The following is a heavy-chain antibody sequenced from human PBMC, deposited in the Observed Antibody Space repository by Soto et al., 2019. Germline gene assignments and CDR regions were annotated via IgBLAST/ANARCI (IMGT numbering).Heavy chain of an antibody. D-gene: IGHD3-22*01. J-gene: IGHJ5*02. CDR1: GYALTELP. Sequence: ALVKVSCKVSGYALTELPMHWVRQAPGKGLEWMGSFDPEDGETSYAQNFQGRVTMTEDASTDTVYMELSSLRTEDTAVYYCATDNYYDNSGYSWFDPWGQGTQVTVSS. CDR2: FDPEDGET. CDR3: ATDNYYDNSGYSWFDP. V-gene: IGHV1-24*01.